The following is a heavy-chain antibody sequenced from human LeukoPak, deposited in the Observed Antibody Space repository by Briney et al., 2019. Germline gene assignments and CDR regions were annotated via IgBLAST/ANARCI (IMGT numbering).Heavy chain of an antibody. CDR2: ISGSGGST. CDR1: GFTFSSYW. J-gene: IGHJ4*02. V-gene: IGHV3-23*01. D-gene: IGHD3-16*01. CDR3: AKGYYDYVWGSPSFDY. Sequence: PGGSLRLSCAASGFTFSSYWMHWVRQAPGKGLEWVSSISGSGGSTYYADSVKGRFTISRDNSKNTLYLQMNSLRAEDTAVYYCAKGYYDYVWGSPSFDYWGQGTLVTVSS.